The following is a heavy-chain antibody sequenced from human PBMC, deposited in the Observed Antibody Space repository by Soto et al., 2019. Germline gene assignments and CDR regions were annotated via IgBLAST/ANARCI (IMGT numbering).Heavy chain of an antibody. Sequence: QITLKESGPTLVKPTQTLTLTCTFSGFSLSTSEVGVDWIRQPPDKALEWLALIYWNDDRRYSPSLKSRLTITKDTSKNQVVLTLTTMDPADTATYYCAHIHGGYSSSSVWFDPWGQGTLVAVSS. CDR2: IYWNDDR. CDR3: AHIHGGYSSSSVWFDP. CDR1: GFSLSTSEVG. V-gene: IGHV2-5*01. J-gene: IGHJ5*02. D-gene: IGHD6-6*01.